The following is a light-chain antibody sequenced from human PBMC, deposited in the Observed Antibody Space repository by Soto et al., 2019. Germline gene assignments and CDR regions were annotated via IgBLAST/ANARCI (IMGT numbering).Light chain of an antibody. CDR3: EQYDSVLGK. CDR2: DAS. CDR1: QSISHW. J-gene: IGKJ1*01. V-gene: IGKV1-5*01. Sequence: DIERTQSPSSLSASVGDRVTITCRASQSISHWLAWYQQKPGKAPKFLIYDASSLESGGPSRFSGSGSGTEFTLTISSLQPDAFESYYCEQYDSVLGKFGIGTKVDI.